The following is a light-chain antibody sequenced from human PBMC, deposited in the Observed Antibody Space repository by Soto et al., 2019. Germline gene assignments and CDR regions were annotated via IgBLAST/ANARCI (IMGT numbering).Light chain of an antibody. Sequence: DIQMTQSPSSLSASVGDRVTITCRASQDISVYLAWYQQKPGKVPKLLIYSASTLQSGVPSRFSDSGSGTDFTLTIGSLQPEDVATYFCQKFNTAPLTFGQGTRLEIK. CDR1: QDISVY. V-gene: IGKV1-27*01. CDR2: SAS. J-gene: IGKJ5*01. CDR3: QKFNTAPLT.